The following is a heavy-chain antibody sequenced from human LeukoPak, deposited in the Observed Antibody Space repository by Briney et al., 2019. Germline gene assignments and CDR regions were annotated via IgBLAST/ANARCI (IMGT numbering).Heavy chain of an antibody. CDR2: IYYSGST. D-gene: IGHD3-3*01. CDR3: ARDGEYDFWSGYYPFQH. CDR1: GSSINSHY. V-gene: IGHV4-59*11. J-gene: IGHJ1*01. Sequence: PPETLSLTCTVSGSSINSHYWSWIRQPPGKGLEWIGYIYYSGSTNYNPSLKSRVTISVDTSKNQFSLKLSSVTAADTAVYYCARDGEYDFWSGYYPFQHWGQGTLVTVSS.